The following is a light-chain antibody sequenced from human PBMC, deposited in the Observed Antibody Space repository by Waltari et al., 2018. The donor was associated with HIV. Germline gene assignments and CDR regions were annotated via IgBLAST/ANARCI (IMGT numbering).Light chain of an antibody. CDR2: RNN. CDR3: AAWDDSLSGPV. Sequence: QSVLTQPPSASGTPGQRVTISCSGSSSNIGSNYVYWYQQLPGTAPKLLIYRNNQRPSGVPDRFSGSKSGTSAPLAISGLRSEDEADYYCAAWDDSLSGPVFGGGTKLTVL. CDR1: SSNIGSNY. J-gene: IGLJ3*02. V-gene: IGLV1-47*01.